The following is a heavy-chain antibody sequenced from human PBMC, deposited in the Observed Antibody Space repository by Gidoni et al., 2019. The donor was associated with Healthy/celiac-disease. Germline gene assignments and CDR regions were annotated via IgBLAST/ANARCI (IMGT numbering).Heavy chain of an antibody. J-gene: IGHJ4*02. V-gene: IGHV3-30*03. CDR3: ATGSYRRDY. CDR2: ISYDGSNK. Sequence: QVQLVASGGGVVQPGRSPRLSCAAYGFPFSSYVMHWVCQAPGKGVAWVAVISYDGSNKYYADSVKGRFTISRYNSKNTLYLQMNSRRAEDTAVYYCATGSYRRDYWGQGTLVTVSS. CDR1: GFPFSSYV. D-gene: IGHD4-4*01.